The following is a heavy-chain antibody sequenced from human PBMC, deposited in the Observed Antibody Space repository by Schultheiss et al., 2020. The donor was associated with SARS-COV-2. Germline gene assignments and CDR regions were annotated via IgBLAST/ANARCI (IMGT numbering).Heavy chain of an antibody. V-gene: IGHV3-23*01. Sequence: GGSLRLSCAASGFTFSSYAMSWVRQAPGKGLEWVSAISGSGGSTYYADSVKGRFTISRDNSKNTLYLQMNSLRAEDTAVYYCARDVDSSGYLFDYWGQGTLVTVSS. D-gene: IGHD3-22*01. CDR1: GFTFSSYA. J-gene: IGHJ4*02. CDR3: ARDVDSSGYLFDY. CDR2: ISGSGGST.